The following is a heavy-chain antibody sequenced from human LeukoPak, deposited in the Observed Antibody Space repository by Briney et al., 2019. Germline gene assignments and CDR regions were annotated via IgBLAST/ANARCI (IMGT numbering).Heavy chain of an antibody. V-gene: IGHV4-59*01. Sequence: SSETLSLTCTVSGGSISSYYWSWIRQPPGKGLEWIGYIYYSGSTNYNPSLKSRVTISVDTSKNQFSLKLSSVTAADTAVYYCARDGKRGDLGYWGQGTLVTVSS. CDR1: GGSISSYY. CDR2: IYYSGST. D-gene: IGHD3-10*01. CDR3: ARDGKRGDLGY. J-gene: IGHJ4*02.